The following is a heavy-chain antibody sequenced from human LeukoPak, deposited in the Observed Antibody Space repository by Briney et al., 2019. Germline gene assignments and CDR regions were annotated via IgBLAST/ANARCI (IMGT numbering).Heavy chain of an antibody. V-gene: IGHV3-30-3*01. CDR1: GFTFSSYA. CDR2: ISYDGSNK. D-gene: IGHD3-9*01. J-gene: IGHJ4*02. CDR3: ARDQQTYYDILTGSGFDY. Sequence: GGSLRLSCAASGFTFSSYAMHWVRQAPGKGLEWVAVISYDGSNKYYADPVKGRFTISRDNSKNTLYLQMNSLRAEDTAVYYCARDQQTYYDILTGSGFDYWGQGTLVTVSS.